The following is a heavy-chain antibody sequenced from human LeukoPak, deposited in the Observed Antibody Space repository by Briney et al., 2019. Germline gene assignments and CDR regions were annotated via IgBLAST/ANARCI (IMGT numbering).Heavy chain of an antibody. CDR1: GYTFTGYY. CDR2: MNPNSGNT. Sequence: ASVKVSCKASGYTFTGYYMHWVRQAPGQGLEWMGWMNPNSGNTGYAQKFQGRVTMTRNTSISTAYMELSSLRSEDTAVYYCARVPSSSWYEGDYWGQGTLVTVSS. D-gene: IGHD6-13*01. V-gene: IGHV1-8*02. J-gene: IGHJ4*02. CDR3: ARVPSSSWYEGDY.